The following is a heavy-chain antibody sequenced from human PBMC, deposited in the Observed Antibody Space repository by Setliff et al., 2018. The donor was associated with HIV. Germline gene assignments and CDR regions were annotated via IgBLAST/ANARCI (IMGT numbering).Heavy chain of an antibody. CDR3: ARSGYTSGFYWVFGAFGV. CDR1: GGSMSNYY. J-gene: IGHJ3*01. V-gene: IGHV4-59*01. CDR2: IQYSDSS. D-gene: IGHD3-22*01. Sequence: SETLSLTCTVSGGSMSNYYWSWIRQPPGKRLEWIASIQYSDSSHYNPSLQSRVTISVDTSTKQFSLYLSSVNETDTAVYYCARSGYTSGFYWVFGAFGVWGQGKLVT.